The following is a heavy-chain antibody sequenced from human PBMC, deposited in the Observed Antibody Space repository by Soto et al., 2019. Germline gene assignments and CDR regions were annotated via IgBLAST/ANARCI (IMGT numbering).Heavy chain of an antibody. D-gene: IGHD2-2*01. J-gene: IGHJ3*02. CDR3: AREAGYCSRTSCYRRAFDT. CDR1: GFTFSGHW. V-gene: IGHV3-74*03. Sequence: EVQLVESGGDLVQPGGSLRLSCAASGFTFSGHWMHWVRQAPGKGLEWVSRINTDGGSSAYADSVKGRFTISRDNAKNTLYLQMNGLRADDTAVYYCAREAGYCSRTSCYRRAFDTWGQGTTVTVSS. CDR2: INTDGGSS.